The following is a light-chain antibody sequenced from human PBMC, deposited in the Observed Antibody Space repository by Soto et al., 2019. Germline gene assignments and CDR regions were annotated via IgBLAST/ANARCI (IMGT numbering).Light chain of an antibody. CDR3: QRYGGPSWT. V-gene: IGKV3-20*01. CDR2: GAS. CDR1: QSVTSNY. J-gene: IGKJ1*01. Sequence: EIVLTHSPGTLSLSPWERATLSARASQSVTSNYLAWYQQKPGQAPRLLIFGASSRATGIPDKFSGSGSGTDFTLTISRLEPDDFAVYYCQRYGGPSWTFGQGTRVDIK.